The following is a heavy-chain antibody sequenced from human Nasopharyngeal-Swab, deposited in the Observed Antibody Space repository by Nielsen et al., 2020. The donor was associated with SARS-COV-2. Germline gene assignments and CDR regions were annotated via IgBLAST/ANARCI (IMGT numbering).Heavy chain of an antibody. CDR2: IYYSGST. CDR3: ARDLGGGYCTTTNCPGS. V-gene: IGHV4-59*01. CDR1: GGSISSYY. D-gene: IGHD2-2*01. J-gene: IGHJ1*01. Sequence: SETLSLTCTVSGGSISSYYWSWIRQPPGKGLEWIGYIYYSGSTNYNPSLKSRVTISVDTFKNQFSLKLSSVTAADTAVYYCARDLGGGYCTTTNCPGSWGQGTLVTVSS.